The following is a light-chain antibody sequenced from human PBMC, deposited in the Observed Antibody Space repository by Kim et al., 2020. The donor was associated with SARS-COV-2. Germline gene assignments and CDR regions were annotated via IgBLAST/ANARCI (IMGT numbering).Light chain of an antibody. V-gene: IGLV2-14*03. J-gene: IGLJ2*01. CDR1: NSVIGGYTY. CDR2: DVN. Sequence: QSALTQPASVSGSPGQSITISCTGSNSVIGGYTYVSWYQQHPGKAPKVMIYDVNKRPSGVSNRFSGSRSGNTASLTISGLQTDDEADYYCGSYTNTGSTVFGGGTQLTVL. CDR3: GSYTNTGSTV.